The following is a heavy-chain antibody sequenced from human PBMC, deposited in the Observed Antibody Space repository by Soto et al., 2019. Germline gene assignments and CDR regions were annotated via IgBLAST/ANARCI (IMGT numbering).Heavy chain of an antibody. V-gene: IGHV5-51*01. Sequence: PGESLKISCKGSGYSFTSYWIDWVRQMPGKGLEWMGIIYPGDSDTRYSPSFQGQVTISADKSISTAYLQWSSLKASDTAMYYCARLGGYCSGGSCYYGWFDPWGQGTLVTVSS. J-gene: IGHJ5*02. CDR2: IYPGDSDT. CDR3: ARLGGYCSGGSCYYGWFDP. D-gene: IGHD2-15*01. CDR1: GYSFTSYW.